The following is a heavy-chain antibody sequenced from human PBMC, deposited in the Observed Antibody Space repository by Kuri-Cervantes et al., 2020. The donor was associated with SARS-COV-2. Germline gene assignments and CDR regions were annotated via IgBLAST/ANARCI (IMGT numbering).Heavy chain of an antibody. CDR3: ARGEAGRGWFDP. CDR1: GFTFSDYY. D-gene: IGHD3-16*01. V-gene: IGHV3-11*04. Sequence: GESLKISCAASGFTFSDYYMTWIRQAPGKGLEWVSYISSSGSTIYYADSVKGRFTISRDNARNSLYLQMNSLRAEDTAVYYCARGEAGRGWFDPWGQGTLVTVSS. CDR2: ISSSGSTI. J-gene: IGHJ5*02.